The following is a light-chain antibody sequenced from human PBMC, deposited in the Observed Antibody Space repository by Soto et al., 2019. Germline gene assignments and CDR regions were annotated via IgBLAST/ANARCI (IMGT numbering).Light chain of an antibody. CDR3: QQLSSYPHT. V-gene: IGKV3-20*01. CDR2: DAA. J-gene: IGKJ4*01. CDR1: QSVSSN. Sequence: EIGMTQSRATVSVSPGERATLSCRASQSVSSNLAWYQQTPGQAPTLLIHDAASRATAIPDRFSGGGFGADFILTISRLEPEDFSVYYSQQLSSYPHTFGGGTKLDIK.